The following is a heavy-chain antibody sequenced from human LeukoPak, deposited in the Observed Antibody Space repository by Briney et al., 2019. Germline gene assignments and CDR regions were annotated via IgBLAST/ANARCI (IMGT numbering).Heavy chain of an antibody. CDR1: VGSISSGGYY. CDR3: ARDLGGSYQFYLGRRNDAFDI. J-gene: IGHJ3*02. V-gene: IGHV4-31*03. D-gene: IGHD1-26*01. CDR2: IYYSGST. Sequence: ASETLSLTCTVSVGSISSGGYYWSWIRQHPGKGLEWIGYIYYSGSTYYNPSLKSRVTISVDTSKNQFSLKLSSVTAADTAVYYCARDLGGSYQFYLGRRNDAFDIWGQGTMVTVSS.